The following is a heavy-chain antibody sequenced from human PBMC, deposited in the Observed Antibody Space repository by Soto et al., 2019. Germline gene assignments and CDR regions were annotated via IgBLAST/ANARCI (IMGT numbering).Heavy chain of an antibody. CDR3: METLTPMDV. Sequence: EVQLVESGGGLVQPGESLKLSSAASGFTFSGSGIHWVRQASGNGLEWVGHIRTKASNYATEYAASVRGRFTISRDDSKNTAYLQMASLTTEDTAVYYCMETLTPMDVWGQGTTVTVSS. CDR1: GFTFSGSG. D-gene: IGHD4-17*01. J-gene: IGHJ6*02. CDR2: IRTKASNYAT. V-gene: IGHV3-73*01.